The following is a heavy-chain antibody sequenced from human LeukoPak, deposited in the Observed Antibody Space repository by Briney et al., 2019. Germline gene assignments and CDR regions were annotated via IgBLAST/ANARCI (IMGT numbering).Heavy chain of an antibody. Sequence: PSETLSLTCAVYGGSFSGYYWSWIRQPPGKGLEWIGEINHSGSTNYNPSLKSRVTISVDTSKNQFSLKLSSVTAADTAVYYCARGRRAITVVTNRPFDYWGQGTLVTVSS. CDR3: ARGRRAITVVTNRPFDY. V-gene: IGHV4-34*01. CDR1: GGSFSGYY. J-gene: IGHJ4*02. CDR2: INHSGST. D-gene: IGHD4-23*01.